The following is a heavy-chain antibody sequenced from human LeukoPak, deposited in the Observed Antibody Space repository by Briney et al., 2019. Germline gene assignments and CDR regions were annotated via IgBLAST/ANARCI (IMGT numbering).Heavy chain of an antibody. J-gene: IGHJ4*02. V-gene: IGHV3-48*03. CDR1: GFTFSSYE. Sequence: GGSLRLSCAASGFTFSSYEMNWVRQAPGKGLEWVSYISSSGSTIYYADSVKGRFTISRDNAKNSLYLQMNSLRAEDTAVYYCARHLSGVSGYTYGRGIDYWGQGTLVTVSS. CDR3: ARHLSGVSGYTYGRGIDY. CDR2: ISSSGSTI. D-gene: IGHD5-18*01.